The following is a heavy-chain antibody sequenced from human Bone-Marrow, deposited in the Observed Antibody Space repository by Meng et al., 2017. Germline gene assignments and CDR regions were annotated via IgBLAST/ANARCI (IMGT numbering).Heavy chain of an antibody. J-gene: IGHJ3*02. CDR2: FDPEDGET. D-gene: IGHD5-18*01. CDR3: ARTIGYSYGYGLGTIAFDI. V-gene: IGHV1-24*01. CDR1: GYTLTELS. Sequence: ASVKVSCKVSGYTLTELSMHWVRQAPGKGLEWMGGFDPEDGETIYAQKSQGRVTMTEDTSTDTAYMELSSLRSEDTAVYYCARTIGYSYGYGLGTIAFDIWGQGTMVTVSS.